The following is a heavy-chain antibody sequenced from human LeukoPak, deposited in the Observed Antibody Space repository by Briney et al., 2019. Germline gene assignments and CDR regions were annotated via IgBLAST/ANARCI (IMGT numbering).Heavy chain of an antibody. CDR3: ARDTKWGTTGTTGVFVY. J-gene: IGHJ4*02. V-gene: IGHV1-18*01. Sequence: ASVKVSCKASGYTFTSYGISWVRQAPGQGLEWTGWISAYNGNTNYAQKLQGRVTMTTDTSTSTAYMELRSLRSDDTAVYYCARDTKWGTTGTTGVFVYWGQGTLVTVSS. D-gene: IGHD1-1*01. CDR1: GYTFTSYG. CDR2: ISAYNGNT.